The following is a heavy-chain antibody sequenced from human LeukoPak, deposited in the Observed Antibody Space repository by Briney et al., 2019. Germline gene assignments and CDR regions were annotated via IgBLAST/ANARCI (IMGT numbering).Heavy chain of an antibody. V-gene: IGHV3-48*03. D-gene: IGHD1-14*01. J-gene: IGHJ4*02. CDR1: GFTFSSYE. Sequence: PGGSLRLSCVASGFTFSSYEMNWVRQAPGKGLEWVSYISSTGTTIYYADSVKGRFTISRDNAKNSLYLQMNSLRAEDTAVYYCARRNDHEDYWGQGTLVTVSS. CDR3: ARRNDHEDY. CDR2: ISSTGTTI.